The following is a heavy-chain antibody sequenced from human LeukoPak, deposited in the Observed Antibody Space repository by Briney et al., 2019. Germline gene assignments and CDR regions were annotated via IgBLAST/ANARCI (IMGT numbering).Heavy chain of an antibody. CDR3: VRVRYFDWLYYFDY. D-gene: IGHD3-9*01. CDR1: GSTFSSYW. Sequence: PGGSLRLSCAASGSTFSSYWMSWVRQAPGKGLEWVANIKQDGSEKYYVDSVKGRFTISRDNAKNSLYLQMNSLRAEDTAVYYCVRVRYFDWLYYFDYWGQGTLVTVSS. CDR2: IKQDGSEK. J-gene: IGHJ4*02. V-gene: IGHV3-7*01.